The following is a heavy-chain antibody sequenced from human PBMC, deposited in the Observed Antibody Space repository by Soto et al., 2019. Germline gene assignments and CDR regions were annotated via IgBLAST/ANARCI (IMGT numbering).Heavy chain of an antibody. V-gene: IGHV1-3*01. Sequence: ASVKVSCKASGYTFTSSAMHWVRQAPGQRLEWMGWINAGNGNTKYSQKFQGRVTITRDTSASTAYMELSSLRSEDTAVYYCAREIQYYYYYYYMDVWGKGTTVTVSS. J-gene: IGHJ6*03. CDR3: AREIQYYYYYYYMDV. CDR1: GYTFTSSA. CDR2: INAGNGNT.